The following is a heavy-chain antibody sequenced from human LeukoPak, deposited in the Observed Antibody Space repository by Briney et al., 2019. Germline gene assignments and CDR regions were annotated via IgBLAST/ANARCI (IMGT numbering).Heavy chain of an antibody. CDR3: TRSYCSSTSCYYYYYYYMDV. CDR2: IRSKAYGGTT. J-gene: IGHJ6*03. CDR1: GFTFGDYA. D-gene: IGHD2-2*01. V-gene: IGHV3-49*04. Sequence: GGSLRLSCTASGFTFGDYAMSWVRQAPGKGLEWVGFIRSKAYGGTTEYAASVKGRLTISRDDSKSIAYLQMNSLKTEDTAVYYCTRSYCSSTSCYYYYYYYMDVWGKGTTVTVSS.